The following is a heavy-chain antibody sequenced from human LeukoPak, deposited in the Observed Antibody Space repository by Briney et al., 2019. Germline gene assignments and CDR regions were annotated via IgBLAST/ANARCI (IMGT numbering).Heavy chain of an antibody. J-gene: IGHJ4*02. V-gene: IGHV3-21*01. CDR3: ASGLSGSPDY. CDR1: GFTVSRNY. D-gene: IGHD1-26*01. CDR2: ISSSSSYI. Sequence: GGSLRLSCTASGFTVSRNYMSWVRQAPGKGLEWVSSISSSSSYIYYADSVKGRFTISRDNAKNSLYLQMNSLRAEDTAVYYCASGLSGSPDYWGQGTLVTVSS.